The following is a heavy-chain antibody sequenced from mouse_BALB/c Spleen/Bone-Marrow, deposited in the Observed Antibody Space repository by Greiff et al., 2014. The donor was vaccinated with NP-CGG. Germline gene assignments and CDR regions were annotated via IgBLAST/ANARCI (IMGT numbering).Heavy chain of an antibody. CDR1: GYAFSSSW. V-gene: IGHV1-82*01. CDR2: IYPGDGDT. D-gene: IGHD1-1*02. J-gene: IGHJ4*01. CDR3: ARKGSLYAMDY. Sequence: QVQLQQPGPELVKPGASVKISCKASGYAFSSSWMNWVKQRPGQGLEWIGRIYPGDGDTNYNGKFKGKATLTADKSSSTAYMQLSSLTSVDSAVYFCARKGSLYAMDYWGQGTSVTVSS.